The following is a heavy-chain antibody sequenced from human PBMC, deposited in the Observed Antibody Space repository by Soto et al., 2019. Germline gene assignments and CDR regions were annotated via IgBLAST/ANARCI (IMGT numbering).Heavy chain of an antibody. CDR3: ARGALGYCSGGSCRSYYYYGMDV. CDR2: IIPIFGTA. V-gene: IGHV1-69*01. Sequence: QVQLVQSGAEVKKPGSSVKVSCKASGGTFSSYAISWVRQAPGQGLEWMGGIIPIFGTANYAQKFQGRVTITADESTSTADMELSSLRSEDTAVYYCARGALGYCSGGSCRSYYYYGMDVWGQGTTVTVSS. J-gene: IGHJ6*02. CDR1: GGTFSSYA. D-gene: IGHD2-15*01.